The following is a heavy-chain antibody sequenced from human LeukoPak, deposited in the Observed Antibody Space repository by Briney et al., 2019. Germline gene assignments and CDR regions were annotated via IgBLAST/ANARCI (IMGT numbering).Heavy chain of an antibody. CDR3: ARGTYYDFWSGYPNYYMDV. Sequence: GGSLRLTCAASGFTFSSYDMHWVPQAPGKGLEYVSAISSNGGSTYYANSVKGRFTISGDNSKNTLYLQMGSLRAEDMAVYYCARGTYYDFWSGYPNYYMDVWGKGTTVTVSS. CDR2: ISSNGGST. CDR1: GFTFSSYD. J-gene: IGHJ6*03. D-gene: IGHD3-3*01. V-gene: IGHV3-64*01.